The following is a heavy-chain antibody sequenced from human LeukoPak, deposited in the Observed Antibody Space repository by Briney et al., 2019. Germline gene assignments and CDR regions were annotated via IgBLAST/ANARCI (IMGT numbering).Heavy chain of an antibody. CDR3: ARGKEDVVVPHVALLTFDI. V-gene: IGHV4-34*01. CDR2: INHSGIT. CDR1: GGSLRGYY. D-gene: IGHD2-15*01. Sequence: SETLSLTCGVHGGSLRGYYWSWIRQSPGEGLEWIGEINHSGITTSAPSLKSRVTMSVDTSKNQFSLDLKSVTAADTAIYYCARGKEDVVVPHVALLTFDIWGQGTRVTVSP. J-gene: IGHJ3*02.